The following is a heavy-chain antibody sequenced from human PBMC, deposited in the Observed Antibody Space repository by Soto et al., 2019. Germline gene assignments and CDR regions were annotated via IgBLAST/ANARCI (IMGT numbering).Heavy chain of an antibody. J-gene: IGHJ4*02. CDR1: GGTISSGGYS. Sequence: SGTLSLTCAVSGGTISSGGYSWSWIRQPPGKGLEWIGYIYHSGSTYYNPSLKSRVTISVDRSKNQFSLKLSSVNAADTAVYYCAREARLPALYWNDVHFDYWGLGTLVTVSS. CDR3: AREARLPALYWNDVHFDY. V-gene: IGHV4-30-2*01. D-gene: IGHD1-1*01. CDR2: IYHSGST.